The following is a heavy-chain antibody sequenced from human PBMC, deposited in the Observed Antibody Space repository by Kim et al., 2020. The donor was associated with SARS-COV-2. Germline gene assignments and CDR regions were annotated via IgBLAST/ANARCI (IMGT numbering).Heavy chain of an antibody. CDR3: ARVDLDYYYGMDV. D-gene: IGHD5-12*01. Sequence: YAQKFQGRVTMTRNTSISTAYMELSSLRSEDTAVYYCARVDLDYYYGMDVWGQGTTVTVSS. J-gene: IGHJ6*02. V-gene: IGHV1-8*01.